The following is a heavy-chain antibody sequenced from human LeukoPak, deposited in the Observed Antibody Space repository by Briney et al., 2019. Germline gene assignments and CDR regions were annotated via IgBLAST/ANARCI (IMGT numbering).Heavy chain of an antibody. CDR3: ARSYCSSTSCYQYYFDY. D-gene: IGHD2-2*01. CDR2: ISSSGSTI. CDR1: GFTYSTYW. V-gene: IGHV3-48*04. J-gene: IGHJ4*02. Sequence: PGGSLRLSCAASGFTYSTYWMNWVRQAPGKGLEWVSYISSSGSTIYYADSVKGRFTISRDNAKNSLYLQMNSLRAEDTAVYYCARSYCSSTSCYQYYFDYWGQGTLVTVSS.